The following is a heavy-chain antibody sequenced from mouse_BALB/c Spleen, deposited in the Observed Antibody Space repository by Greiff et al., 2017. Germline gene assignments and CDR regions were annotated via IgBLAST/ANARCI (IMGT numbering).Heavy chain of an antibody. D-gene: IGHD1-2*01. CDR2: IYPGNSDT. CDR3: ALITTATDAMDY. CDR1: GYTFTSYW. V-gene: IGHV1-5*01. Sequence: EVKLVESGTVLARPGASVKMSCKASGYTFTSYWMHWVKQRPGQGLEWIGAIYPGNSDTSYNQKFKGKAKLTAVTSTSTAYMELSSLTNEDSAVYYCALITTATDAMDYWGQGTSVTVSS. J-gene: IGHJ4*01.